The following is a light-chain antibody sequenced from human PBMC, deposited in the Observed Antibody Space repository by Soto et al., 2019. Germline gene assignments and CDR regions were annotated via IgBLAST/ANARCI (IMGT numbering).Light chain of an antibody. Sequence: DIQMTQSPSTLSASVGDRVTITCRASQSISTWLAWYQQKPGKAPKLLIYKASSLESGVPSRFSGSGSGTEFTLTISSLQPDDFATYSCQQYYSYSWTFGQGTKVEIK. CDR3: QQYYSYSWT. V-gene: IGKV1-5*03. CDR2: KAS. J-gene: IGKJ1*01. CDR1: QSISTW.